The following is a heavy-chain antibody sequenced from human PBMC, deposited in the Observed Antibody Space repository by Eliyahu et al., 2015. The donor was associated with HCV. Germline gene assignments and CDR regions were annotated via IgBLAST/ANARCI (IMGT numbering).Heavy chain of an antibody. J-gene: IGHJ3*02. CDR1: GFSVSSNY. D-gene: IGHD2-21*01. CDR2: IYAAGDT. Sequence: DVQLVESGGGLIQPGGSLRLSCAASGFSVSSNYMNWVRQAPGKGLEWVAVIYAAGDTYYADSVKGRFTISRDNSKNTLDLQINNLRAEDTAVYYCARDDSSMGYAFDIWGQGTMVIVSS. V-gene: IGHV3-53*01. CDR3: ARDDSSMGYAFDI.